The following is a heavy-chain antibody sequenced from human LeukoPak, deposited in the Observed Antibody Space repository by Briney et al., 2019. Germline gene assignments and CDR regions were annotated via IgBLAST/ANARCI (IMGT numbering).Heavy chain of an antibody. D-gene: IGHD3-22*01. CDR2: ISSGGRTI. CDR1: GFTFSDYY. Sequence: PGGSLRLSCAASGFTFSDYYMTRIRQAPGKGLEWVSHISSGGRTIYYADSVKGRFTISRDNAKNSLYLQMNSLRAEDTAVYYCARTGTYYYDTWGQGTLVTVSS. J-gene: IGHJ4*02. CDR3: ARTGTYYYDT. V-gene: IGHV3-11*01.